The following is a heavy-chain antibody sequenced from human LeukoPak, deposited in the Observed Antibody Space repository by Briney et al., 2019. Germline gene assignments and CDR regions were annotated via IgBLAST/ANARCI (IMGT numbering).Heavy chain of an antibody. CDR3: ARNDYGDYGIDY. D-gene: IGHD4-17*01. CDR1: GLTVSSNY. CDR2: IYSGGST. J-gene: IGHJ4*02. V-gene: IGHV3-53*01. Sequence: GGSLRLSCAASGLTVSSNYMSWVRQAPGKGLEWVSVIYSGGSTNYADSVKGRFTISRDNSKNTLYLQMNSLTAEDTAVYYCARNDYGDYGIDYWGQGTLVTVSS.